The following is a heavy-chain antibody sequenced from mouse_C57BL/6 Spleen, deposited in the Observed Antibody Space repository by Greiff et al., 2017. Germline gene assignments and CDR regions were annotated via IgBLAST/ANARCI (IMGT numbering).Heavy chain of an antibody. V-gene: IGHV1-78*01. D-gene: IGHD2-2*01. Sequence: VQLQQSDAELVIPGASVKISCKVSGYTFTDHTIHWMKQRPEQGLEWIGYIYPRDGNTKYNEKFKGKSTLTVDKSSSTAYMQLNSLTSEDSAVYFCARNPLWLRRLCYAMEYWGQGTSVTVS. CDR3: ARNPLWLRRLCYAMEY. CDR1: GYTFTDHT. CDR2: IYPRDGNT. J-gene: IGHJ4*01.